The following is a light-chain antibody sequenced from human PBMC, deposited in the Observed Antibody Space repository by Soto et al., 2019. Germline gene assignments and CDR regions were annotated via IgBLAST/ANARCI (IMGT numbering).Light chain of an antibody. CDR1: QSVASSY. Sequence: IVLTQSPGTLSLSPGEGATLSCRASQSVASSYLAWYQQKPGQAPRLLIYGASSRATGIPDRFSGSGSGTDFPLTISRLEPEDFAVYYCQHQGAFGQGTKVEIK. V-gene: IGKV3-20*01. J-gene: IGKJ1*01. CDR3: QHQGA. CDR2: GAS.